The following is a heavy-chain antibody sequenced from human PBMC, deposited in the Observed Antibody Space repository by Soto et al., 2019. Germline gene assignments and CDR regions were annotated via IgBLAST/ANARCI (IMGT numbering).Heavy chain of an antibody. CDR1: GYSFTTYG. J-gene: IGHJ6*02. Sequence: QVQLVQSGGEVKKPGASVKVSCKTSGYSFTTYGISWVRQAPGQGLEWMGWISAYNGNTNYAQKLQDRVTMTTDTSTSTAYMELRSRRSDDTAVYYSAREVPAPYYYYAIDVWGQGSTVTVSS. V-gene: IGHV1-18*01. CDR3: AREVPAPYYYYAIDV. CDR2: ISAYNGNT.